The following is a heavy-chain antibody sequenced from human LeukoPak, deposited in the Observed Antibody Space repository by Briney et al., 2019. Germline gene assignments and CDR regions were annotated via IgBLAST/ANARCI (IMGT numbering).Heavy chain of an antibody. J-gene: IGHJ4*02. V-gene: IGHV3-33*08. CDR1: GFTFSSYW. Sequence: PGGSLRLSCEASGFTFSSYWMSWARQAPGKGLEWVTVIWYDGNNKYYADSVKGRFTISRDNSKNTLYLQMNSLRAEDTAVYYCARGGSGYDFDFWGQGTLVTVSS. CDR2: IWYDGNNK. CDR3: ARGGSGYDFDF. D-gene: IGHD5-12*01.